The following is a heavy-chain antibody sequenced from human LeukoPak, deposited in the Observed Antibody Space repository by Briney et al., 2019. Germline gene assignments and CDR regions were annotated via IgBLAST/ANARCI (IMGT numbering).Heavy chain of an antibody. CDR3: ARDHSSGWYRYFQH. V-gene: IGHV3-48*01. CDR1: GFTFSSYS. J-gene: IGHJ1*01. Sequence: GGSLRLXCAASGFTFSSYSMNWVRQAPGKGLEWVSYISSSSSTIYYADSVKGRFTISRDNAKNSLYLQMNSLRAGDTAVYYCARDHSSGWYRYFQHWGRGTLVTVSS. D-gene: IGHD6-19*01. CDR2: ISSSSSTI.